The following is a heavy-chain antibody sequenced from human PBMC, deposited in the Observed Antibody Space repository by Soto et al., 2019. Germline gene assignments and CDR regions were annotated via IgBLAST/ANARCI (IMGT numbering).Heavy chain of an antibody. CDR3: AREPSISGYHKYYYGMDV. CDR2: IYYSGST. J-gene: IGHJ6*02. V-gene: IGHV4-61*01. CDR1: GGSVSSGSYY. Sequence: PSETLSLTCTVSGGSVSSGSYYWSWIRQPPGKGLEWIGYIYYSGSTNYNPSLKSRVTISVDTSKNQFSLKLSSVTAADTAVYYCAREPSISGYHKYYYGMDVWGQGTTVTVSS. D-gene: IGHD3-22*01.